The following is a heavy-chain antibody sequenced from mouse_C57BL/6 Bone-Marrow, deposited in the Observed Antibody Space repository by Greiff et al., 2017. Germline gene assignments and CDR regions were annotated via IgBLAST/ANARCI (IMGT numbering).Heavy chain of an antibody. CDR1: GFNIKDDY. J-gene: IGHJ1*03. CDR2: IDPENGDT. D-gene: IGHD2-3*01. V-gene: IGHV14-4*01. CDR3: TTNDGYYVNWYFDV. Sequence: VQLQQSGAELVRPGASVKLSCTASGFNIKDDYMHWVKQRPEQGLEWIGWIDPENGDTEYASKFQGKATITADTSSNTAYLQLSSLTSEDTAVYYCTTNDGYYVNWYFDVWGTGTTVTVSS.